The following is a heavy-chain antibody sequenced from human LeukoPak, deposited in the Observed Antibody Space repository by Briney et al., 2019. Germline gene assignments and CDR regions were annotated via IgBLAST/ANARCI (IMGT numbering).Heavy chain of an antibody. CDR1: GFTFSSYA. D-gene: IGHD2-2*01. Sequence: PGGSLRLSCAASGFTFSSYAMSWVRQAPGKGLEWVSAISGSGGSTYYADSVKGRFTISRDNSKNTLYLQMNSLRAEDTAVYYCAKDRVAGRPYCSSTSCSSSDYWGQGTLVTVSS. V-gene: IGHV3-23*01. J-gene: IGHJ4*02. CDR2: ISGSGGST. CDR3: AKDRVAGRPYCSSTSCSSSDY.